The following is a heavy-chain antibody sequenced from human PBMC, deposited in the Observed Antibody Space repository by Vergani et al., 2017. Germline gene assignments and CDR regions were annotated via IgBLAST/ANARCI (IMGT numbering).Heavy chain of an antibody. CDR3: ARESLLTFGSRRGYYGMDV. CDR2: IIPILGIA. V-gene: IGHV1-69*08. J-gene: IGHJ6*02. D-gene: IGHD3-16*01. Sequence: QVQLVQSGAEVKKPGSSVKVSCKASGGTFSSYTISWVRQAPGQGLEWMGRIIPILGIANYAQKFQGRVTITADKSTSTAYMELSSVTAADTAVYYCARESLLTFGSRRGYYGMDVWGQGTTVTVSS. CDR1: GGTFSSYT.